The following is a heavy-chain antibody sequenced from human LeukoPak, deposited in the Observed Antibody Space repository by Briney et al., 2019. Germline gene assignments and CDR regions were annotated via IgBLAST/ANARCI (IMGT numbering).Heavy chain of an antibody. CDR1: GGSISSYY. CDR3: ARGDDFWSGYYTYYYFDY. CDR2: IYHSGST. J-gene: IGHJ4*02. Sequence: PSETLSLTCTVSGGSISSYYWSWIRQPPGKGLEWIGYIYHSGSTNYNPSLKSRVTISVDTSKNQFSLKLSSATAADTAVYYCARGDDFWSGYYTYYYFDYWGQGTLVTVSS. V-gene: IGHV4-59*01. D-gene: IGHD3-3*01.